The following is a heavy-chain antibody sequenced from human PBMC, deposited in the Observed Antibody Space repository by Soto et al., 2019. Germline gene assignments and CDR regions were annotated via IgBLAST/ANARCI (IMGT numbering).Heavy chain of an antibody. D-gene: IGHD4-4*01. J-gene: IGHJ5*02. CDR1: GGSISSGDYY. Sequence: QVQLQESGPGLVKPSQTLSLTCTVSGGSISSGDYYWSWICQPPGKGLEWIGYIYYTGSTYYNPSLKSRGTILINTSKNQFSLKVSSVTAADTAVYYCARDYSRRFDPWGQGTLVTVSS. V-gene: IGHV4-30-4*01. CDR3: ARDYSRRFDP. CDR2: IYYTGST.